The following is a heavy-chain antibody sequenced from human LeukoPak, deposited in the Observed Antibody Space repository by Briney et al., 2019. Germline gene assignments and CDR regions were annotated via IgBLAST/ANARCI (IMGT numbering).Heavy chain of an antibody. CDR2: ISGSGGST. V-gene: IGHV3-23*01. D-gene: IGHD3-16*01. CDR3: ARILEGDDY. CDR1: GFTVSTNY. Sequence: PGGSLRLSCAASGFTVSTNYMNWVRQAPGKGLEWVSAISGSGGSTYYADSVKGRFTISRDNSKNLLYLQMNSLRDDDTAVYYCARILEGDDYWGQGTLVTVSS. J-gene: IGHJ4*02.